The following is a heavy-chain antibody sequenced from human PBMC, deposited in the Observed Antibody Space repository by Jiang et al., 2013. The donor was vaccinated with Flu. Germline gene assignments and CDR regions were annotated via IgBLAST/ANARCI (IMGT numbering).Heavy chain of an antibody. J-gene: IGHJ6*02. CDR2: IYYSGST. Sequence: NVSGGSISSYYWSWIRQPPGKGLEWIGYIYYSGSTNYNSSLKSRVTISVDTSKNQFSLKLSSVTAADTAVYYCARGYGWGSYYYYYGMDVWGQGTTVTVSS. CDR3: ARGYGWGSYYYYYGMDV. D-gene: IGHD3-10*01. CDR1: GGSISSYY. V-gene: IGHV4-59*08.